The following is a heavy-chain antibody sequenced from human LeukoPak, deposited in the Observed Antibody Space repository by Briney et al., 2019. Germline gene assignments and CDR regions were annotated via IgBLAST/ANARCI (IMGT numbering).Heavy chain of an antibody. CDR2: MNPNSGNT. D-gene: IGHD2-2*01. J-gene: IGHJ5*02. CDR3: ARGPDGSTSCEFDP. Sequence: ASVKVSCKASGYTFTSYDINWVRQATGQGLEWMGWMNPNSGNTGYAQKFQGRVTMTRNTSISTAYMELSSLRSEDTAVYYCARGPDGSTSCEFDPWGQGTLVTVSS. V-gene: IGHV1-8*01. CDR1: GYTFTSYD.